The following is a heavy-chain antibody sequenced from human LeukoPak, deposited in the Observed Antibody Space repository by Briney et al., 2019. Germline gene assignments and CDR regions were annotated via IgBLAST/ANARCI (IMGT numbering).Heavy chain of an antibody. Sequence: SVKVSCKASGGTFSSYAISWVRQAPGQGLEWMGRIIPIFGTANYAQKFQGRVTITADKSTSTAYMELSSLRSEDTAVYYCARDCSSTSCYPPDDAFDIWGQGTMVTVSS. CDR2: IIPIFGTA. J-gene: IGHJ3*02. CDR1: GGTFSSYA. CDR3: ARDCSSTSCYPPDDAFDI. V-gene: IGHV1-69*06. D-gene: IGHD2-2*01.